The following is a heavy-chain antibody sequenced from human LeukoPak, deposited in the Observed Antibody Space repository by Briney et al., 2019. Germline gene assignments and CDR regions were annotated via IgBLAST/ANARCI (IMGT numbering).Heavy chain of an antibody. CDR3: AREILGAAAAPGAFDI. Sequence: PGGSLRLSCAASGFTFSSYGMHWVRQAPGKGLEWVAVTWYDGSNKYYADSVKGRFTISRDNSKNTLYLQMNSLRAEDTAVYYCAREILGAAAAPGAFDIWGQGTMVTVSS. J-gene: IGHJ3*02. CDR1: GFTFSSYG. D-gene: IGHD6-13*01. V-gene: IGHV3-33*01. CDR2: TWYDGSNK.